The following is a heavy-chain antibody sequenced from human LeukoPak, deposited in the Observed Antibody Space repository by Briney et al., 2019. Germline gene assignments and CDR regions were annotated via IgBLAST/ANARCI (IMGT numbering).Heavy chain of an antibody. Sequence: PGGSLRLSCAASGFTFSTYNMNWVRQAPGKGLEWVSFISLSSTTIYYADSVKGRFTISRDNAKNSLYLQMNSLRAEDTAVYYCARAQARGYSGYLGYWGQGTLVTVSS. J-gene: IGHJ4*02. CDR1: GFTFSTYN. CDR2: ISLSSTTI. D-gene: IGHD5-12*01. V-gene: IGHV3-48*01. CDR3: ARAQARGYSGYLGY.